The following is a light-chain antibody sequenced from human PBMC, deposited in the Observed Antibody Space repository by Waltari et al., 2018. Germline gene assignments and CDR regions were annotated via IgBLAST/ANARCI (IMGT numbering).Light chain of an antibody. J-gene: IGKJ4*01. Sequence: EIVLTQSPGPLSFSPGERATLSCRASQTVTTTYLAWSQQKPGQAPTLLIYGASSRATGIPDRFSGSGYGTEFSLSISSLEPEDFAVYYCQQYDISPLTFGGGTKVEIK. CDR2: GAS. CDR1: QTVTTTY. CDR3: QQYDISPLT. V-gene: IGKV3-20*01.